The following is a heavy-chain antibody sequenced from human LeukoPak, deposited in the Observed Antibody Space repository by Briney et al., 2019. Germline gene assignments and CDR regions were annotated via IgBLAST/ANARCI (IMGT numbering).Heavy chain of an antibody. Sequence: PGRSLRLSCAASGFTFDDYAMHWVRQAPGKGLEWVSGISWNSGSIGYADSVKGRFTISRDNAKNSLYLQMNSLRVEDTAMYYCARVQEYSNGSYWGQGILVTVSS. CDR3: ARVQEYSNGSY. CDR1: GFTFDDYA. D-gene: IGHD4-11*01. J-gene: IGHJ4*01. V-gene: IGHV3-9*01. CDR2: ISWNSGSI.